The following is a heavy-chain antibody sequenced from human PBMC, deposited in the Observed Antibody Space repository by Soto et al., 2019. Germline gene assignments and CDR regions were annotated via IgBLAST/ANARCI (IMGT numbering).Heavy chain of an antibody. Sequence: GGSLRLSCAASGFTFSNYGMHWVRQAPGKGLEWVAVIWYDGSNKYYADSVKGRFTISRDNSKNTLYLQMNSLRAEDTAVYYCARDSDNYDFWSGLYGMDVWGQGTTVTVSS. CDR3: ARDSDNYDFWSGLYGMDV. V-gene: IGHV3-33*01. CDR1: GFTFSNYG. CDR2: IWYDGSNK. D-gene: IGHD3-3*01. J-gene: IGHJ6*02.